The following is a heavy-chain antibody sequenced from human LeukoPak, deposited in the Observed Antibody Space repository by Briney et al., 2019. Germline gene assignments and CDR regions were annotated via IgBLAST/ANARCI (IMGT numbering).Heavy chain of an antibody. D-gene: IGHD3-3*01. Sequence: SGGSLRLSCAASGFIFSSYTMNWVRQAPGEGLEWVSFISSSSSYIYHADSVKGRFTISRDNAKNSLYLQMKSLRAEDTAVYYCARDRQSITIFGVLIPIYMDVWGKGTTVTVSS. CDR2: ISSSSSYI. CDR3: ARDRQSITIFGVLIPIYMDV. CDR1: GFIFSSYT. V-gene: IGHV3-21*01. J-gene: IGHJ6*03.